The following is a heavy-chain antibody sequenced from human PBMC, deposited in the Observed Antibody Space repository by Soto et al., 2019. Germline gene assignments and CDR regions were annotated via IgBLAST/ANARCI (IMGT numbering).Heavy chain of an antibody. J-gene: IGHJ4*02. CDR2: ISNSDTTA. V-gene: IGHV3-11*01. CDR3: ARETLTSSS. D-gene: IGHD6-6*01. CDR1: GFTFSDFY. Sequence: GGSLRLSCAASGFTFSDFYMSWIRQAPGKGLEWISFISNSDTTAYYADSVRGRFTISRDNAKNSLYLQMNSLRVEDTAVYYCARETLTSSSWGQGTPVTVSS.